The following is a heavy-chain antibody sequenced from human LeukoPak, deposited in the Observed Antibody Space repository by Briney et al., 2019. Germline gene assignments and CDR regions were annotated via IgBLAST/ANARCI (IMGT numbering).Heavy chain of an antibody. CDR2: IYTSGST. J-gene: IGHJ5*02. CDR1: GGSISSYY. CDR3: ARGNLAVAGTNWFDP. Sequence: TPSETLSLTCTVSGGSISSYYWSWIRQPAGKGLEWIGRIYTSGSTNYNPSLKSRVTMSVDTSKNQFSLKLSSVTAADTAVYYCARGNLAVAGTNWFDPWGQGTLVTVSS. V-gene: IGHV4-4*07. D-gene: IGHD6-19*01.